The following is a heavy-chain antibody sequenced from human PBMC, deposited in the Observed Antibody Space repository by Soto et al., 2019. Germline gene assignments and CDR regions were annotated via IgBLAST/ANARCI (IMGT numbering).Heavy chain of an antibody. CDR1: GYTFTSYG. CDR2: ISAYNGNT. J-gene: IGHJ4*02. Sequence: QVQLVQSGAEVKKPGASVKVSCKASGYTFTSYGISWVRQAPGQGLEWMGWISAYNGNTNYAHKLQRRVTMTTDTPTSTAYTELRSLRSDDTAVYYCATLGIGGGFVYWGKVTLVTVSS. CDR3: ATLGIGGGFVY. V-gene: IGHV1-18*01. D-gene: IGHD7-27*01.